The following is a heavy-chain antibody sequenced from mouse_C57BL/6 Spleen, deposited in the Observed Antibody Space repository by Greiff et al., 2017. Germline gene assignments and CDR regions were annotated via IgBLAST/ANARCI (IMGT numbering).Heavy chain of an antibody. CDR3: ARNSNYAMDY. J-gene: IGHJ4*01. D-gene: IGHD2-5*01. Sequence: VKWVESGAELVKPGAPVRMSCKVSGYTFPTYPLEWMKQNNGKSLEWIGNFHPYNDDTKYNEKFKGKATLTVEKSSSTVYLELSRLTSDDSAVYYCARNSNYAMDYWGQGTSVTVSS. CDR1: GYTFPTYP. V-gene: IGHV1-47*01. CDR2: FHPYNDDT.